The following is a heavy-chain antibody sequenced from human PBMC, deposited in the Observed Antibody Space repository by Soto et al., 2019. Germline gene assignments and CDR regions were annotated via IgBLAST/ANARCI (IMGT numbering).Heavy chain of an antibody. D-gene: IGHD2-2*01. V-gene: IGHV4-39*01. CDR2: IHYSGTT. Sequence: SETLSLTCTVSGGSISSSSYYWGWIRQPPGKGLEWIGTIHYSGTTYDNPSLQSRLTMSVDTSKNQFSLKLSSVTAAVTAFYYCATWDCSATRCYFDYWGQGTRVTVSS. CDR3: ATWDCSATRCYFDY. J-gene: IGHJ4*02. CDR1: GGSISSSSYY.